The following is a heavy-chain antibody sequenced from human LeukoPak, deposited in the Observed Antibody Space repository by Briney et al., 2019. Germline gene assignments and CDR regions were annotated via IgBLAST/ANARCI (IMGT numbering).Heavy chain of an antibody. D-gene: IGHD2-2*01. CDR2: ISYDGSII. CDR1: GFTFSSYA. Sequence: TGGSLRLSCAASGFTFSSYAMHWDRQAPGKGLEWVAVISYDGSIIYYADSVKGRFTISRDNSKNTLYLQMSSLRAEDTAVYYCARGRYCGSTSCYQTEGDYWGQGTLVTVSS. V-gene: IGHV3-30*15. CDR3: ARGRYCGSTSCYQTEGDY. J-gene: IGHJ4*02.